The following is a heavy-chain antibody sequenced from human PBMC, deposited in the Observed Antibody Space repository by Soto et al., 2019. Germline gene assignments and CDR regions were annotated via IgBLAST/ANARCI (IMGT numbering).Heavy chain of an antibody. CDR3: GRITWPYGMDV. Sequence: EVQLVESGGGLVQPGGSLRLSCAASGFTVSSNYMSWVRQALGKGLEWVSVVFVAGNTYYADSVKGRFTISRDNSKNTLFLQMNSLRAEDTAVYYCGRITWPYGMDVW. D-gene: IGHD1-20*01. CDR1: GFTVSSNY. V-gene: IGHV3-66*01. J-gene: IGHJ6*01. CDR2: VFVAGNT.